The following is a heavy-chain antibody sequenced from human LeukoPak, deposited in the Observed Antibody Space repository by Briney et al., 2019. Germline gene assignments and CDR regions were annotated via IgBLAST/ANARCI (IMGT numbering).Heavy chain of an antibody. V-gene: IGHV1-2*03. J-gene: IGHJ4*02. CDR3: ARGFRFWYDSSGCDY. CDR2: INPNSGGT. D-gene: IGHD3-22*01. Sequence: LEASVKVSCRASGYTFTGYYMHWVRQAPGQGLEWVGWINPNSGGTNYAQKFQGRVTMTRDTSISTAYVELSRLRSDDTAVYYCARGFRFWYDSSGCDYWGQGTLVTVSS. CDR1: GYTFTGYY.